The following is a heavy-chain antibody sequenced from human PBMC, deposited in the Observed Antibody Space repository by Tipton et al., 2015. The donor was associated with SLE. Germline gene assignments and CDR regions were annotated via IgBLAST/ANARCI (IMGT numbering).Heavy chain of an antibody. CDR2: MHHNGST. J-gene: IGHJ3*01. V-gene: IGHV4-38-2*02. Sequence: GSLRLSCTVSLYSIGSGFYWDWVRQAPGKGLEWVATMHHNGSTYYNPSLKSRVAISADTSNNQFSLELRSVTAADTAVYYCARHLGVIVAFEVWGQGTVLTVSS. CDR3: ARHLGVIVAFEV. D-gene: IGHD3-10*01. CDR1: LYSIGSGFY.